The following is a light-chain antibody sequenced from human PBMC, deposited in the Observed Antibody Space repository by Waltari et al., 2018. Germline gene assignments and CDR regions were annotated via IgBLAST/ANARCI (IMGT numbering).Light chain of an antibody. J-gene: IGKJ4*01. CDR1: QRVGRY. V-gene: IGKV3-11*01. CDR2: DAA. CDR3: QHRSNWPPLT. Sequence: ELVLTQSPATLSLSPGERATLSCRASQRVGRYLAWYQQKPGQAPRLLIYDAANRATGIPARFSGSGSGTDFTLTISSLEPEDFAVYYCQHRSNWPPLTFGGGTKVEIK.